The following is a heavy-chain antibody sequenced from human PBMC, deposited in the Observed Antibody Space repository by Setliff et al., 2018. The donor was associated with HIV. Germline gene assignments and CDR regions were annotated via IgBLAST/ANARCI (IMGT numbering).Heavy chain of an antibody. J-gene: IGHJ3*02. V-gene: IGHV4-38-2*02. CDR1: GYSISSGYY. D-gene: IGHD2-21*02. Sequence: SETLSLTCAVSGYSISSGYYWAWIRQPPGKGLEWIGSIYHGGTTYYNPSLRSRSTISEDTSKNQFSLSLSSVTAADTAVYYCVRDPPLTPTDADHPFDIWGQGTMVTVSS. CDR2: IYHGGTT. CDR3: VRDPPLTPTDADHPFDI.